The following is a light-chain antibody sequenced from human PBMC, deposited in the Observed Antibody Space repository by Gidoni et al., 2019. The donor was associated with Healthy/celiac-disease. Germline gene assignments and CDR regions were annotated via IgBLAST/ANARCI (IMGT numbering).Light chain of an antibody. V-gene: IGLV2-11*01. Sequence: QSALTQPRSVSGSPGQSVTISCTGTSSDVGGYNYVSWYQQHPGKAHKLMIYDVSKRPSGVRDRFSGSKSGNTASLTISGLQAEDEADYYCCSYAGSYTVVFGGGTKLTVL. J-gene: IGLJ2*01. CDR2: DVS. CDR1: SSDVGGYNY. CDR3: CSYAGSYTVV.